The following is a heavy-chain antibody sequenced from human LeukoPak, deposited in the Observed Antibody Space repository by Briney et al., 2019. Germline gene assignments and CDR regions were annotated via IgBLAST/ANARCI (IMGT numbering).Heavy chain of an antibody. Sequence: GGSLRLSCATSGFTFSSYAMSWVRQAPGKGLEWVSAISGSGGSTYYADSVKGRFTISRDNSKNTLYLQMNSLSAEDTAVYYCAKRIVVVTPYFDLWGRGTLVTVSS. V-gene: IGHV3-23*01. CDR2: ISGSGGST. D-gene: IGHD3-22*01. CDR3: AKRIVVVTPYFDL. CDR1: GFTFSSYA. J-gene: IGHJ2*01.